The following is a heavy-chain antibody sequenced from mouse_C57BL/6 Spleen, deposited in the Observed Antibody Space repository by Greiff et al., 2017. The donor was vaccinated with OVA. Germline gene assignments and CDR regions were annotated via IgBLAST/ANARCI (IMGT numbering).Heavy chain of an antibody. J-gene: IGHJ1*03. CDR2: LWSGGST. CDR1: GFSLTSYG. V-gene: IGHV2-2*01. Sequence: VKLVESGPGLVQPSQSLSITCTVSGFSLTSYGVHWVRQSPGKGLEWLGVLWSGGSTDYNAAFISRLSISKDNSKSQVFFKMNSLQADDTAIYYCARIDYGGYWYFDVWGTGTTVTVSS. D-gene: IGHD2-4*01. CDR3: ARIDYGGYWYFDV.